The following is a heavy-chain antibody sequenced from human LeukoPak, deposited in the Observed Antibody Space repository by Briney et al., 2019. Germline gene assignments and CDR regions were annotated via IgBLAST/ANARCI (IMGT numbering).Heavy chain of an antibody. CDR3: ARDYPLNY. J-gene: IGHJ4*02. CDR1: GFTFSSYA. V-gene: IGHV3-30*04. Sequence: GGSLRLSCAASGFTFSSYAMHWVRQAPGKGLEWVAVISYDGSNKHYADSVKGRFTISRDNSKNTLYLQMNSLRAEDTAVYYCARDYPLNYWGQGTLVTVSS. D-gene: IGHD3-16*01. CDR2: ISYDGSNK.